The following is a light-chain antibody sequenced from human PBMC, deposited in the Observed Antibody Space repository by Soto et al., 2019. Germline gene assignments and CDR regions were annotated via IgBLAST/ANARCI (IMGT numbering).Light chain of an antibody. CDR1: TSYIGSNP. CDR2: SND. J-gene: IGLJ1*01. Sequence: QSVLTQPPSASVTPGQRVTISCSGSTSYIGSNPVNWYQQLPGTAPKLLIYSNDQRPSGVPARFSGSKSGTSASLAISGLQSEDEADYYCAAWDDSLSGYVFGAGTKVTVL. CDR3: AAWDDSLSGYV. V-gene: IGLV1-44*01.